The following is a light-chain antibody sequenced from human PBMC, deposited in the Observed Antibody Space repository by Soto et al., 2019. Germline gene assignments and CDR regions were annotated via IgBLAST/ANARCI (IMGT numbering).Light chain of an antibody. J-gene: IGKJ1*01. V-gene: IGKV3-11*01. CDR3: LHHGSSLWT. CDR1: QSVNSY. Sequence: EIVLTQSPATLSLSPGERATLSCRASQSVNSYLAWFQQKPGQAPRLLIYDASNRATGIPARFSGSGSGTDFTLTISRLEPEDFAMYYCLHHGSSLWTFGQGTKVDIK. CDR2: DAS.